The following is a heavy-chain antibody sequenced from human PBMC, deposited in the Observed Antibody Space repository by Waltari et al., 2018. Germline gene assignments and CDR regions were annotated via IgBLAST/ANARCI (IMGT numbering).Heavy chain of an antibody. V-gene: IGHV4-39*07. J-gene: IGHJ2*01. CDR3: ARDQYCSSTSCSSYWYFDL. CDR2: IYYSGST. CDR1: GGSISSSSYY. D-gene: IGHD2-2*01. Sequence: QLQLQESGPGLVKPSETLSLTCTVSGGSISSSSYYWGWIRQPPGKWLEWIGSIYYSGSTYYNTSLKSRVTISVDTSKNQFSLKLSSVTAADTAVYYCARDQYCSSTSCSSYWYFDLWGRGTLVTVSS.